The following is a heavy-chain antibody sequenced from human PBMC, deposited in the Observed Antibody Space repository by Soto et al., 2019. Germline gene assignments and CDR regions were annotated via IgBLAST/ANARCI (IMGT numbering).Heavy chain of an antibody. CDR3: ARGVGSGYYGSGMRYNWFDP. V-gene: IGHV4-34*01. CDR1: GGSFSGYY. D-gene: IGHD3-10*01. CDR2: INHSGST. Sequence: SETLSLTCAVYGGSFSGYYWSWIRQPPGKGLEWIGEINHSGSTNYNPSLKSRVTISVETSKNQFSLKLSSVTAADTAVYYCARGVGSGYYGSGMRYNWFDPWGQGTLVTVSS. J-gene: IGHJ5*02.